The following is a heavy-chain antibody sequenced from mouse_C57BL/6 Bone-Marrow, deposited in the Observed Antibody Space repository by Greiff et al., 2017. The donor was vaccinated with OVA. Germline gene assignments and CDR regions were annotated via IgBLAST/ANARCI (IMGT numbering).Heavy chain of an antibody. CDR1: GYTFTSYW. CDR3: ARSYYYGSSYGYWYFDV. D-gene: IGHD1-1*01. J-gene: IGHJ1*03. CDR2: IYPSDSET. V-gene: IGHV1-61*01. Sequence: QVQLQQPGAELVRPGSSVKLSCKASGYTFTSYWMDWVKQRPGQGLEWIGNIYPSDSETHYNQKFKDQATLTVDKSSSTAYMQLSSLTSADSAVYYCARSYYYGSSYGYWYFDVWGTGTTVTVSS.